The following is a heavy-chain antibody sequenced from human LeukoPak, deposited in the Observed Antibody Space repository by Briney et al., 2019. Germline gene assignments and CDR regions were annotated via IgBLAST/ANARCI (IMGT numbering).Heavy chain of an antibody. CDR3: ATSPYCSSTSCYPNWFDP. J-gene: IGHJ5*02. Sequence: GASVKVSCKVSGYTLTELSMHWVRQAPGKGLEWMGGFDPEDGETIYAQKFQGRVTMTEDTSTDTAYMELSSLRSEDTAVYYCATSPYCSSTSCYPNWFDPWGQGTLVTVSS. CDR1: GYTLTELS. D-gene: IGHD2-2*01. V-gene: IGHV1-24*01. CDR2: FDPEDGET.